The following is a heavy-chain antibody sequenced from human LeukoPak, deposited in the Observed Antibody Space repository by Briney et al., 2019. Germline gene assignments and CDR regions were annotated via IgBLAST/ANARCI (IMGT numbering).Heavy chain of an antibody. CDR3: AKGDVVVVAATPSWCDP. CDR1: GFTFSSYA. CDR2: ISGSGGST. V-gene: IGHV3-23*01. Sequence: PGGSLRLSCAASGFTFSSYAMSWVRQAPGKGLEWVSAISGSGGSTYYADSVKGRFTISRDNSKNTLYLQMNSLRAEDTAVYYCAKGDVVVVAATPSWCDPWRQGTLVTVSS. D-gene: IGHD2-15*01. J-gene: IGHJ5*02.